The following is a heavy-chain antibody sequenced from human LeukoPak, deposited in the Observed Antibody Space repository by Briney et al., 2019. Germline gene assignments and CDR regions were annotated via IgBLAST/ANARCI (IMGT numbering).Heavy chain of an antibody. Sequence: SETLSLTCAVYGGSFSTYYWSWIRQSPGKGLEWIGYIYYSGSAYYNPSLKSRVTMSVDTSKNQFSLKLSSVTAADTAVYYCARGRDGYDAWGQGTLVTVSS. CDR2: IYYSGSA. J-gene: IGHJ5*02. CDR3: ARGRDGYDA. D-gene: IGHD5-24*01. V-gene: IGHV4-59*01. CDR1: GGSFSTYY.